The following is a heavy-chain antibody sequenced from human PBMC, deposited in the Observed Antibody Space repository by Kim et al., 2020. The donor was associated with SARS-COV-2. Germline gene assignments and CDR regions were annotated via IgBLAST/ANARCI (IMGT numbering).Heavy chain of an antibody. J-gene: IGHJ3*02. CDR3: ARDSGSYLDAFDI. Sequence: YNPSLKSRVTISVDTSKNQFSLKLSSVTAADTAVYYCARDSGSYLDAFDIWGQGTMVTVSS. D-gene: IGHD1-26*01. V-gene: IGHV4-39*07.